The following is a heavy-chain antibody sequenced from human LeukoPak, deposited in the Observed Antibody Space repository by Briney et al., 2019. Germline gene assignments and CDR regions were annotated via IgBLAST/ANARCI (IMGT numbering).Heavy chain of an antibody. Sequence: PGGSLRLSCAASGFTLRIYAMRWVPQAPGGGVEGFSVFISSGAATYSPPSVKGPFTFSRDTSNNTLYLQMHSLRPEHTAVYYCAKDHYRAPSFFPCGQGTLFPVSS. J-gene: IGHJ5*02. CDR2: FISSGAAT. V-gene: IGHV3-23*01. CDR1: GFTLRIYA. D-gene: IGHD4-11*01. CDR3: AKDHYRAPSFFP.